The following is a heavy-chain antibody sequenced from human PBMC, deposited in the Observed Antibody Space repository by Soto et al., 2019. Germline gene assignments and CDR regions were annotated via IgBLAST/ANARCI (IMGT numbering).Heavy chain of an antibody. CDR1: GYSFPSYW. V-gene: IGHV5-51*01. CDR2: VYPGDSDT. D-gene: IGHD3-22*01. Sequence: GESLKISCKGSGYSFPSYWIGWVRQMPGKGREWMGIVYPGDSDTRYSPSFQGQVTISADKSITTVFLQWSSLRASDTAMYYCARQIYDSDTGPNFQYYFDSWGQGTPVTVSS. J-gene: IGHJ4*02. CDR3: ARQIYDSDTGPNFQYYFDS.